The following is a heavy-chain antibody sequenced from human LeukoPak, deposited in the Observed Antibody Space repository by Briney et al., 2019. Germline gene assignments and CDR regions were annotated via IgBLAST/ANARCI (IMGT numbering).Heavy chain of an antibody. J-gene: IGHJ4*02. D-gene: IGHD3-10*01. CDR1: GFTFSTYA. V-gene: IGHV3-30*04. CDR2: ISYDGSNK. Sequence: GGSLRLSCAASGFTFSTYAMHCVRQAPGKGLEWVAVISYDGSNKYYADSVKGRFTISRDNSKNTLYLQMNSLRAEDTAVYYCAREGRGVGYYFDYWGQGTLVTVSS. CDR3: AREGRGVGYYFDY.